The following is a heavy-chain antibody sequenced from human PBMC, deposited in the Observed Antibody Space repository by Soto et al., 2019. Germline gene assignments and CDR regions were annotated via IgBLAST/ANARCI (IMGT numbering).Heavy chain of an antibody. Sequence: QVHLVESGGGVVQPGRSLRLSCAASGFSFSSSAMHWVRQAPGKGLEWVAVTSYNENEKYYADSVKGRFAISRDNSKKTWDLQMNSLRAEDTALYYCARGYYDFWSGSDWGQGTLVTVSS. J-gene: IGHJ4*02. V-gene: IGHV3-30*03. CDR1: GFSFSSSA. CDR3: ARGYYDFWSGSD. CDR2: TSYNENEK. D-gene: IGHD3-3*01.